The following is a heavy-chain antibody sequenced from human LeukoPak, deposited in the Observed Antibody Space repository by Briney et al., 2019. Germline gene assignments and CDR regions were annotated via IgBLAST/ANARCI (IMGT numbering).Heavy chain of an antibody. V-gene: IGHV3-23*01. CDR2: ISGSGGST. D-gene: IGHD3-10*01. CDR1: GFTFSSYA. Sequence: PGGSLRLSCAASGFTFSSYAMSWVRQAPGKGLEWVSAISGSGGSTYYADSVEGRFTISRDNSKNTLYLQMNSLRAEDTAVYYCVKDSRITMVRGVGGPMDVWGKGTTVTVSS. CDR3: VKDSRITMVRGVGGPMDV. J-gene: IGHJ6*04.